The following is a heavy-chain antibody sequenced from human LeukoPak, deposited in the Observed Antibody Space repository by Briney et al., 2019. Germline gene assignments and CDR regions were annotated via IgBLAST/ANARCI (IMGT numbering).Heavy chain of an antibody. J-gene: IGHJ6*02. V-gene: IGHV3-30-3*01. Sequence: GGSLRLSCAASGFTFSSYAMHWVRQAPGKGLEWVAVISYDGSNKYYADSVKGRFTISRDNSKNTLYLQMNSLRAEDTAVYYCARDLGCSSTSCYYYSYYGMDVWGQGTTVTVSS. CDR1: GFTFSSYA. CDR2: ISYDGSNK. D-gene: IGHD2-2*01. CDR3: ARDLGCSSTSCYYYSYYGMDV.